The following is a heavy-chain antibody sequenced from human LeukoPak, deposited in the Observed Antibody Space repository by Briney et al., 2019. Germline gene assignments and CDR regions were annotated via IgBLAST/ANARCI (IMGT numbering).Heavy chain of an antibody. Sequence: SETLSLTCSVSGGSISSRSYYWGWIRQPPGKGLEWIGSIYYSGSTYYNPSLKSRVTISVDTSKNQFSLKLSSVTAADTAVYYCARDAGSGSYEFDYWGQGTLVTVSS. V-gene: IGHV4-39*07. J-gene: IGHJ4*02. D-gene: IGHD3-10*01. CDR1: GGSISSRSYY. CDR2: IYYSGST. CDR3: ARDAGSGSYEFDY.